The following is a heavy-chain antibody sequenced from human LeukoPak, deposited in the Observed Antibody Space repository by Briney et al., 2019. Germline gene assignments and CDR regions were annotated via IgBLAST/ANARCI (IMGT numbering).Heavy chain of an antibody. CDR1: GFPFSNYN. J-gene: IGHJ6*03. CDR3: ARGLQELVRGYNYYFMDV. D-gene: IGHD6-13*01. CDR2: ISISSSSI. Sequence: GGSLRLSPAASGFPFSNYNMNWVRQAPGKGLEWISYISISSSSIYYADSVRGRFTISRDNAKNSLYLQMNSLRAEDTAVYYCARGLQELVRGYNYYFMDVWGKGTTVTVSS. V-gene: IGHV3-48*01.